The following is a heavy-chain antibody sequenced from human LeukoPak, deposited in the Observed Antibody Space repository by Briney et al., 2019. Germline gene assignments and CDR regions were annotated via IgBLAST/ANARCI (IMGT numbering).Heavy chain of an antibody. CDR3: AREPVSAAAGTFDP. J-gene: IGHJ5*02. CDR1: GYTFTSYA. D-gene: IGHD6-13*01. CDR2: INAGNGNT. V-gene: IGHV1-3*03. Sequence: ASVKVSCKASGYTFTSYAMHWVRQAPGQRLEWMGWINAGNGNTKYSQEFQGRVTITRDTSASTAYMELSSLRSEDMAVYYCAREPVSAAAGTFDPWGQGTPVTVSS.